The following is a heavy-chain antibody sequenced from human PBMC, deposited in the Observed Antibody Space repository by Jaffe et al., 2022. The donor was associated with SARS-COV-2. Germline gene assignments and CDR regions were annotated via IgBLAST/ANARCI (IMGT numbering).Heavy chain of an antibody. CDR3: ARDTYYGSGSYYNSGNWFDP. D-gene: IGHD3-10*01. CDR2: IYYSGST. J-gene: IGHJ5*02. CDR1: GGSISSGGYY. Sequence: QVQLQESGPGLVKPSQTLSLTCTVSGGSISSGGYYWSWIRQHPGKGLEWIGYIYYSGSTYYNPSLKSRVTISVDTSKNQFSLKLSSVTAADTAVYYCARDTYYGSGSYYNSGNWFDPWGQGTLVTVSS. V-gene: IGHV4-31*03.